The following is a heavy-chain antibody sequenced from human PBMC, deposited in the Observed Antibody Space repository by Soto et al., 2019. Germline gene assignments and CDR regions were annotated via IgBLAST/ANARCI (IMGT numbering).Heavy chain of an antibody. V-gene: IGHV1-18*01. CDR2: VSAYNGNT. CDR3: ARDAAVGLFDS. J-gene: IGHJ4*02. Sequence: QVQLVQSGAEVKKPGASVKVSCKASGYTFTSYGISWVRQAPGQGLEWLGWVSAYNGNTNYAQKLQGRVRMTTDTATSTAYLELRGLRSDDTAVYSCARDAAVGLFDSWGQGTLVTVSS. D-gene: IGHD1-26*01. CDR1: GYTFTSYG.